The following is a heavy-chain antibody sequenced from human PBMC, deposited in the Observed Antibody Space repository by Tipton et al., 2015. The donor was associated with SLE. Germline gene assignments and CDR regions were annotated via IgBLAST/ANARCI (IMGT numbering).Heavy chain of an antibody. V-gene: IGHV4-34*01. CDR3: ARLRVISYYFDY. Sequence: TLSLTCAVYGGSFSGYYWSWIRQPPGKGLGWIGSIYYSGSTYYNPSLKSRVTISVDTSKNQFSLKLSSVTAADTAVYYCARLRVISYYFDYWGQGTLVTVSS. J-gene: IGHJ4*02. D-gene: IGHD2-21*01. CDR1: GGSFSGYY. CDR2: IYYSGST.